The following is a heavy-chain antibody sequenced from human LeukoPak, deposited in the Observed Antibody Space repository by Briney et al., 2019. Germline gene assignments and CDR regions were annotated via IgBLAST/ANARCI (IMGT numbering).Heavy chain of an antibody. Sequence: PGGSLRLSCAASGFTFDDYSMHWVRQPPGKGLEWVSVISWDGITTYYADSVQGRFTISRDNSKNSLYLQMNSLRTEDTALYYCAKDFSTSGWILDYWGQGTLVTVSS. CDR1: GFTFDDYS. D-gene: IGHD6-25*01. CDR3: AKDFSTSGWILDY. J-gene: IGHJ4*02. V-gene: IGHV3-43*01. CDR2: ISWDGITT.